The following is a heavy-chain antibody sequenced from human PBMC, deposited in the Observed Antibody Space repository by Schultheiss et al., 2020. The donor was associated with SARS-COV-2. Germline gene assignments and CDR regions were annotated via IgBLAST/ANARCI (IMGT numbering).Heavy chain of an antibody. J-gene: IGHJ4*02. CDR3: ARDRADGWKPAFYFDY. CDR1: GFTFSSYG. CDR2: IWYDGSNK. D-gene: IGHD5-24*01. V-gene: IGHV3-33*01. Sequence: GGSLRLSCAASGFTFSSYGMHWVRQAPGKGLEWVAVIWYDGSNKYYADSVKGRFTISRDNSKNTLYLQMNSLTAEDTAVYYCARDRADGWKPAFYFDYWGQGTLVTVSS.